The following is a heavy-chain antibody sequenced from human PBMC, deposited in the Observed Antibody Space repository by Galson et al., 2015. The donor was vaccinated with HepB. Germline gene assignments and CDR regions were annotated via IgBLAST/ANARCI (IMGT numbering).Heavy chain of an antibody. CDR2: ISASGRFT. CDR3: AKKWGSERGVAGSLD. Sequence: SLRLSCAASGFTFNSYVVGWVRQAPGKGLEWVSSISASGRFTYYADSVKGRFTISRDNSKNTLDLQMNSLRAEDTAVYYCAKKWGSERGVAGSLDWGQGTLVTVSS. J-gene: IGHJ4*02. CDR1: GFTFNSYV. D-gene: IGHD6-19*01. V-gene: IGHV3-23*01.